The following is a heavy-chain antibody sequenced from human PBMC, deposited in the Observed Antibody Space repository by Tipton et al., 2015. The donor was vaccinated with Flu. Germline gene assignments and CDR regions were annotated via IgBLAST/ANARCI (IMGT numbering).Heavy chain of an antibody. D-gene: IGHD6-13*01. CDR3: ARVGLAAEDDAFDI. J-gene: IGHJ3*02. CDR2: MNHNSGNT. CDR1: GYTFTSYD. V-gene: IGHV1-8*01. Sequence: QLVQSGAEVKKPGASVKVSCKASGYTFTSYDINWVRQATGQGLEWMGWMNHNSGNTGYAQKFQARVTMTRNTSISTAYMELSSLRSEDTAVYYCARVGLAAEDDAFDIWGQGTMVTVSS.